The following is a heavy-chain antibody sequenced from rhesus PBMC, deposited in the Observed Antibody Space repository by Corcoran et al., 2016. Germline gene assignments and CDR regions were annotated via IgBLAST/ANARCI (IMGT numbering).Heavy chain of an antibody. Sequence: EVQLVESGGGLAKPGGSLRLSCAASGFTFSSYWMNWVRQAPGKGLEWVSDINSGGVSTYYADSVNSQFTLSIDNSKNTLSLQMNSLRAEDTAVYYCAKDGGSWNNPEYFEFWGQGALVTVSS. J-gene: IGHJ1*01. CDR3: AKDGGSWNNPEYFEF. D-gene: IGHD1-20*01. V-gene: IGHV3S25*01. CDR2: INSGGVST. CDR1: GFTFSSYW.